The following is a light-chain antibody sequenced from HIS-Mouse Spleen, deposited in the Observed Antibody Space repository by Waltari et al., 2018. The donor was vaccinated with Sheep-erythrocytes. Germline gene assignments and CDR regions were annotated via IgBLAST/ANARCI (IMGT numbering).Light chain of an antibody. CDR3: SSYAGSNNWV. Sequence: QSALTQPPSASRSPGQSVTTSCPGPSTHVGGYNYVSWYQQHPGKAPKLMIYEVSKRPSGVPDRFSGSKSGNTASLTVSGLQAEDEADYYCSSYAGSNNWVFGGGTKLTVL. V-gene: IGLV2-8*02. CDR2: EVS. J-gene: IGLJ3*02. CDR1: STHVGGYNY.